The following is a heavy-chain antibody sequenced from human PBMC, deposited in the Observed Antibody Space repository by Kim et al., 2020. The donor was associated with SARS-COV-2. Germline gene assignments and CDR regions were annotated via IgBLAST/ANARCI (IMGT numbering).Heavy chain of an antibody. Sequence: SETPSLTCTVSGGSISSSSYYWGWIRQPPGKGLEWIGSIYYSGSTYYNPSLKSRVTISVDTSKNQFSLKLSSVTAADTAVYYCARDGTYCSSTSCYVDYWGQGTLVTVSS. V-gene: IGHV4-39*07. CDR1: GGSISSSSYY. CDR2: IYYSGST. J-gene: IGHJ4*02. D-gene: IGHD2-2*01. CDR3: ARDGTYCSSTSCYVDY.